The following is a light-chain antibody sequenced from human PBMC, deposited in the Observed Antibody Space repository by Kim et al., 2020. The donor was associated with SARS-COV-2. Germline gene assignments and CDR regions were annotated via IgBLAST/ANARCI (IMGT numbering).Light chain of an antibody. CDR3: ERYSSASRST. CDR2: GAS. Sequence: PEERATPSCTASERVSGTAIARYTSRPGDAPRRLSYGASTGATGTPDRGSGSVSGTEFTLTIRALETEKIAVYFCERYSSASRSTFGKGTKVGIK. V-gene: IGKV3-20*01. CDR1: ERVSGTA. J-gene: IGKJ1*01.